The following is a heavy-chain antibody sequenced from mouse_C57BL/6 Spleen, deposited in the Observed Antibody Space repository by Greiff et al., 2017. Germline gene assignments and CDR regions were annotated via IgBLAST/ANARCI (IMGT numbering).Heavy chain of an antibody. CDR3: ERSTATVVATDYFDY. CDR2: IYPRSGNT. Sequence: VQLQQSGAELARPGASVKLSCKASGYTFTSYGISWVKQRTGQGLEWIGEIYPRSGNTYYNEKFKGKATLTADKSSSTAYMELRSLTSEDSAVYFCERSTATVVATDYFDYWGQGTTLTVSS. D-gene: IGHD1-1*01. CDR1: GYTFTSYG. J-gene: IGHJ2*01. V-gene: IGHV1-81*01.